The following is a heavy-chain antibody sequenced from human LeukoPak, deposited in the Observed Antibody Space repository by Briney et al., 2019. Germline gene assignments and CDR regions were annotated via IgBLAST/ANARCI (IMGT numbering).Heavy chain of an antibody. J-gene: IGHJ2*01. D-gene: IGHD3-16*02. CDR2: ISWNSGSI. Sequence: SGGSLRLSCAASGFTFDEYAMHWVRQAPGKGLEWVSGISWNSGSIGYADSVKGRFTISRDNAKNSLYLQMNSLRAEDTALYYCAKTNLVSRAWYFDLWGRGTLVTVSS. V-gene: IGHV3-9*01. CDR1: GFTFDEYA. CDR3: AKTNLVSRAWYFDL.